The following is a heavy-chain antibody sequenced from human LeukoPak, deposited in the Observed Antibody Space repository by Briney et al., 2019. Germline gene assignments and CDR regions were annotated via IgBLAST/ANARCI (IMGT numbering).Heavy chain of an antibody. CDR1: GASISSWY. D-gene: IGHD6-19*01. CDR2: IYDRGNT. Sequence: SETLSLTRTVSGASISSWYWSWIRQPPGKGLEWIGYIYDRGNTNYNPSLKSRVTILIDTSKNQFSLKLTSVTAADTATYYCAREASLMGYASGLGFNYWGQGILVTVSS. CDR3: AREASLMGYASGLGFNY. J-gene: IGHJ4*02. V-gene: IGHV4-59*13.